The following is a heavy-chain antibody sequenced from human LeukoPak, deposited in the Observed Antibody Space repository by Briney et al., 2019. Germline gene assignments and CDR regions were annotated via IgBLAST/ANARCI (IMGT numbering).Heavy chain of an antibody. V-gene: IGHV3-23*01. CDR1: GFTFNNYA. CDR3: ARGRTMVRGVND. D-gene: IGHD3-10*01. Sequence: GGSLRLSCAASGFTFNNYAMRWVRQAPGKGLEWVSGISGGGDSTFYADSVKGRFTISKDTSKNTLFLHLTSLRAEDTAMYYCARGRTMVRGVNDWGQGTLVTVSS. J-gene: IGHJ4*02. CDR2: ISGGGDST.